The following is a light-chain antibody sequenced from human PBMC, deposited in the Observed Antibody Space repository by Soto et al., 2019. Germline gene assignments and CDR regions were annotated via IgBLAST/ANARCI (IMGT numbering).Light chain of an antibody. J-gene: IGKJ1*01. CDR3: LQNNTYPVT. Sequence: DIQMTQSPSSLSASVGDRVTITCRASQGIRHDLGWYQQKPGKAPKRLIYIASSLQSGVPPRFSGSGSGTEFTLTISSLQPEDFATYYCLQNNTYPVTFGQGTKVEIK. CDR1: QGIRHD. V-gene: IGKV1-17*01. CDR2: IAS.